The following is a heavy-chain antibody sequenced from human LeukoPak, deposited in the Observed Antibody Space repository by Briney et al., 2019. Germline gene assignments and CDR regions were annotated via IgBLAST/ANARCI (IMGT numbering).Heavy chain of an antibody. CDR1: GFTFSSYS. J-gene: IGHJ6*02. V-gene: IGHV3-21*01. Sequence: GGSLGLSCAASGFTFSSYSMNWVRQAPGKGLEWVSSISSSSSYIYYADSVKGRFTISRDNAKNSLYLQMNSLRAEDTAVYYCARDRLDLGVVGYGMDVWGQGTTVTVSS. CDR3: ARDRLDLGVVGYGMDV. CDR2: ISSSSSYI. D-gene: IGHD3-3*01.